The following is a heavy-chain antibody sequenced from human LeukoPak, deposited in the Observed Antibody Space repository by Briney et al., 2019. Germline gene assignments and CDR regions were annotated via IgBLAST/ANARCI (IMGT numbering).Heavy chain of an antibody. Sequence: GGSLRLSCAVSGFTFSHAWMSWVRQAPGKGLEWVGRIKSKVDGATTDYGAPVKGRFTISRDDTKKTLNQQMNSLKSEDTAVYYCTTIRGFCSGRSCLGYWGQGTLVTVSS. CDR3: TTIRGFCSGRSCLGY. V-gene: IGHV3-15*01. D-gene: IGHD2-15*01. CDR1: GFTFSHAW. J-gene: IGHJ4*02. CDR2: IKSKVDGATT.